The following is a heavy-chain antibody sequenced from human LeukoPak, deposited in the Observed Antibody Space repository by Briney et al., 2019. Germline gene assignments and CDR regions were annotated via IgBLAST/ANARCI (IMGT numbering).Heavy chain of an antibody. J-gene: IGHJ4*02. D-gene: IGHD6-6*01. Sequence: GAPLQISCKGSGCSFTSYWIGWGRQLPGKGLEWMGIIYPDDSDTRYSQSFQGQVTISADKSISKTYLQWSSMEATDTAMYYCARERSSQGYFDFWGQGTLVTVSS. CDR3: ARERSSQGYFDF. V-gene: IGHV5-51*01. CDR1: GCSFTSYW. CDR2: IYPDDSDT.